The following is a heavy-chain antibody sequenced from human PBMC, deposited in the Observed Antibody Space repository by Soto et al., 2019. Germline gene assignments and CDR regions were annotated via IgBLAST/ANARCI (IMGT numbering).Heavy chain of an antibody. CDR1: HGSITSGDYF. Sequence: PSETLSLTCTVSHGSITSGDYFWAWIRQPPGKGLEFIGSVHSRGGTYYSPSLKSRASISLDTSKNQLSLKLTSVTVADTAVYYCARSRGVTNTRRPYYFHSWGQGTLVTVSS. V-gene: IGHV4-39*07. J-gene: IGHJ4*02. D-gene: IGHD4-17*01. CDR2: VHSRGGT. CDR3: ARSRGVTNTRRPYYFHS.